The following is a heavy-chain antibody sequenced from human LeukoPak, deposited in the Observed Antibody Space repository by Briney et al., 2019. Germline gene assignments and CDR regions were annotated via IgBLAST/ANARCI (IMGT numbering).Heavy chain of an antibody. J-gene: IGHJ4*02. CDR2: INPNSGGT. Sequence: ASVKVSCKASGYTFTTYYIHWVRQAPGQGLEWMGWINPNSGGTNYAQKFQGRVTMTRDTSNSTAYMELSRLRSDDTAVYYCARDSGERGSGSYLIAYWGQGTLVTVSS. CDR1: GYTFTTYY. CDR3: ARDSGERGSGSYLIAY. V-gene: IGHV1-2*02. D-gene: IGHD3-10*01.